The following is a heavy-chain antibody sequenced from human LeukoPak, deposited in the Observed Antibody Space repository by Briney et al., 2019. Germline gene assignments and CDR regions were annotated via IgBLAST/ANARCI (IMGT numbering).Heavy chain of an antibody. CDR3: ARGVRTYYYGSGSYCRFDY. D-gene: IGHD3-10*01. CDR2: INYSGST. J-gene: IGHJ4*02. CDR1: GGSFSGYY. V-gene: IGHV4-34*01. Sequence: SETLSLTCAVYGGSFSGYYWSWIRQPPGKGLEWIGEINYSGSTNYNPPLKSRVTISVDTSKNQFSLKLSSVTAADTAVYYCARGVRTYYYGSGSYCRFDYWGQGTLVTVSS.